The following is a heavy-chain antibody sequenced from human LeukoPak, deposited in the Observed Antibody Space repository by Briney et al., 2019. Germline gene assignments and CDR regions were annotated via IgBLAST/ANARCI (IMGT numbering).Heavy chain of an antibody. CDR2: IYYSGST. Sequence: SETLSLTCTVSGGSISSYYWSWIRQPPGKGLEWIGYIYYSGSTNYNPSLKSRVTISVDTSKNQFSLKLSSVTAADTAVYYCARDRGPAMASFFDSWGQGTLVTVSS. J-gene: IGHJ4*02. V-gene: IGHV4-59*01. CDR3: ARDRGPAMASFFDS. CDR1: GGSISSYY. D-gene: IGHD5-18*01.